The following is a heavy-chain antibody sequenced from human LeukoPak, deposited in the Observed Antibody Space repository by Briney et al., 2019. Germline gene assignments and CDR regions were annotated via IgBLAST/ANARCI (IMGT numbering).Heavy chain of an antibody. Sequence: PGGSLRLSCAASGFTFSSYGMHWVRQAPGKGLEWVAVISYDGSNKYYADSVKGRFTISRDNAKNSVYLQMNSLRAEDTAVYYCAREWYDSSERSHGFDYWGQGTLVTVSS. CDR3: AREWYDSSERSHGFDY. V-gene: IGHV3-30*03. CDR1: GFTFSSYG. D-gene: IGHD3-22*01. CDR2: ISYDGSNK. J-gene: IGHJ4*02.